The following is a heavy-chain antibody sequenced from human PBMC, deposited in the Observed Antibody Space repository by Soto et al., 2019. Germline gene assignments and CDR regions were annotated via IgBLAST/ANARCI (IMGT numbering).Heavy chain of an antibody. J-gene: IGHJ4*02. CDR3: ARDKRDLRFLEWSYYFDY. Sequence: QVQLVESGGGVVQPGRSLRLSCAASGFTFSSYALHWVRQAPGKRLEWVALISYDGSNKYYADSVKGRFTISRDNSKNTLYLKMNSLRAEDTAVYYCARDKRDLRFLEWSYYFDYWGQGTLVTVSS. CDR2: ISYDGSNK. D-gene: IGHD3-3*01. CDR1: GFTFSSYA. V-gene: IGHV3-30-3*01.